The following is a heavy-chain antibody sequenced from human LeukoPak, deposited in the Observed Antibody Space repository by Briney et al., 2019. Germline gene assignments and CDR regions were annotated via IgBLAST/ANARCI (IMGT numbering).Heavy chain of an antibody. D-gene: IGHD2-21*02. CDR2: IKSKPAGETT. CDR3: TTCGGDCFFNY. CDR1: GFTFSNAW. V-gene: IGHV3-15*01. J-gene: IGHJ4*02. Sequence: GGSLRLSCAASGFTFSNAWMNWVRQAPGKGPEWVARIKSKPAGETTTYAAPVKGRFTISRDDSRNTVYLQMNSPKTEDTAVYYCTTCGGDCFFNYWGQGTLVTVSS.